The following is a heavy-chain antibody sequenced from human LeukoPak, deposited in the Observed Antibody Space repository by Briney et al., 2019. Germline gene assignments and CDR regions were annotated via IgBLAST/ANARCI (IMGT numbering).Heavy chain of an antibody. CDR3: ARSEIYCNNGFCYREPCDY. CDR1: GYTFTGYF. D-gene: IGHD2-8*01. V-gene: IGHV1-2*02. Sequence: ASVKVSCKASGYTFTGYFIHWVRQAPGHGLEWMGWINPNSGGTNYAQKFQGRVTMTRDTSISTAYVDLSRLTSDDTAVYYCARSEIYCNNGFCYREPCDYWGQGTLVTVSS. J-gene: IGHJ4*02. CDR2: INPNSGGT.